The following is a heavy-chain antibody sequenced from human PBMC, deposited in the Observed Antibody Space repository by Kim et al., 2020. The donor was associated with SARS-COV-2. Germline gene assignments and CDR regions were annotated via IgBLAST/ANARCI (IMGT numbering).Heavy chain of an antibody. D-gene: IGHD6-13*01. J-gene: IGHJ6*02. Sequence: GGSLRLSCAASGFTFSSYWMSWVRQAPGKGLEWVANIKQDGSEKYYVDSVKGRFTISRDNAKNSLYLQMNSLRAEDTAVYYCARDGIAAAGNYYYYGMDVWGQGTTVTVSS. CDR2: IKQDGSEK. CDR1: GFTFSSYW. CDR3: ARDGIAAAGNYYYYGMDV. V-gene: IGHV3-7*03.